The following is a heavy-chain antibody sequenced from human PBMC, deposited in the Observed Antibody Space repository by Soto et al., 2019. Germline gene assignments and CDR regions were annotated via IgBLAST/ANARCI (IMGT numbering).Heavy chain of an antibody. Sequence: GXSVKVSCKASVYTFTSYGISWVRQAPGQGLEWMGWISAYNGNTNYAQKLQGRVTMTTDTSTSTAYMELRSLRSDDTAVYYCARGGYDFWSGPGGDYWGQGTLVTVSS. V-gene: IGHV1-18*04. CDR1: VYTFTSYG. CDR2: ISAYNGNT. CDR3: ARGGYDFWSGPGGDY. J-gene: IGHJ4*02. D-gene: IGHD3-3*01.